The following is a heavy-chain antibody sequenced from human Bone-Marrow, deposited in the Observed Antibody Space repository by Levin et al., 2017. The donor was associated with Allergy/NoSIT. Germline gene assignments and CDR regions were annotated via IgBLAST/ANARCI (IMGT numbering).Heavy chain of an antibody. V-gene: IGHV3-33*01. CDR1: GFTFSTHA. J-gene: IGHJ6*03. D-gene: IGHD3-10*01. CDR3: ARGDYGSDYYYSYYMDV. Sequence: GGSLRLSCAASGFTFSTHAMHWVRQAPGKGLEWVAVVWSDASSEYYTGSVKGRFTISRDNSKNTLFLQMDSLRDEDTAVYYCARGDYGSDYYYSYYMDVWGKGTTVTVSS. CDR2: VWSDASSE.